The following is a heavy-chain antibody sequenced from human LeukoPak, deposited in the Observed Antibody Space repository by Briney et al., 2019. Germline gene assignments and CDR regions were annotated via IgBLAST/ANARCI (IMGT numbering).Heavy chain of an antibody. CDR1: GFTFSSYW. V-gene: IGHV3-74*01. CDR2: INSDGSST. Sequence: GGSLRLSCAASGFTFSSYWMHWVRQAPGKGLVWVSRINSDGSSTSYADSVKGRFTISRDNAKNTLYLQMNSLRAEDTAVYYCARDLGYCTNGVCHTRFDYWGQGTLVTVSS. D-gene: IGHD2-8*01. CDR3: ARDLGYCTNGVCHTRFDY. J-gene: IGHJ4*02.